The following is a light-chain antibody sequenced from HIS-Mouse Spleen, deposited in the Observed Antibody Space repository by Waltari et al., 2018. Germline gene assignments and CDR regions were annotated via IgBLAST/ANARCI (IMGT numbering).Light chain of an antibody. CDR2: AAS. CDR1: QSISIY. CDR3: QQSYSTLWT. Sequence: DIQMTQSPSSLSASVGDRVTITCRASQSISIYLNWYQQKPGQAPKLLIFAASSLQSGVPSRFSGSGSGTDFTLTIRSLQPEDFATYYCQQSYSTLWTFGQGTKVEIK. V-gene: IGKV1-39*01. J-gene: IGKJ1*01.